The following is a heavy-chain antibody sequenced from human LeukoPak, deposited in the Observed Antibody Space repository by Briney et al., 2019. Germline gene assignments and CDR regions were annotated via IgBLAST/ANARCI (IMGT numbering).Heavy chain of an antibody. CDR3: AKVAAAATGY. Sequence: PGGSLRLSCAASGITFSSYAMRWVRQAPGKGLEWVSSISGSGAGTYYADSVKGRFTISRDNSNNTLYLQLNSLRAEDTAVYYCAKVAAAATGYWGQGTLVTVSS. CDR2: ISGSGAGT. CDR1: GITFSSYA. D-gene: IGHD6-13*01. V-gene: IGHV3-23*01. J-gene: IGHJ4*02.